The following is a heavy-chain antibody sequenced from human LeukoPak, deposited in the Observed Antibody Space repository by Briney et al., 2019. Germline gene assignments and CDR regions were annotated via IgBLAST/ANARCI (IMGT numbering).Heavy chain of an antibody. J-gene: IGHJ3*02. V-gene: IGHV1-46*01. D-gene: IGHD5-18*01. CDR3: ARSGYSYGYDLSDAFDI. Sequence: ASVKVSCKAFGYTFTSNYMHWVRQPPGQGPEWMGIISPSGGSTTYAQKFQGRVTLTRDMSTSTDYLELSSLRSEDTAVYYCARSGYSYGYDLSDAFDIWGQGTMVSVSS. CDR1: GYTFTSNY. CDR2: ISPSGGST.